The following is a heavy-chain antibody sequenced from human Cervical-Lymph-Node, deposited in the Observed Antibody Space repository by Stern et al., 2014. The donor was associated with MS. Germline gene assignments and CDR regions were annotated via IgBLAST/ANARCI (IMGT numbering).Heavy chain of an antibody. D-gene: IGHD1-20*01. CDR1: GLTFSTYG. V-gene: IGHV3-30*18. J-gene: IGHJ5*02. CDR2: ISDDGSMK. Sequence: QVQLVESGGGVVQPGRSLRLSCAASGLTFSTYGMHWVRQAPGKGLEWVAVISDDGSMKFYGDSVKGRFTISRDNSKNTLYLQMNSLRAEDTAVYYCAKGDNWRRLNHWGQGTLDTVSS. CDR3: AKGDNWRRLNH.